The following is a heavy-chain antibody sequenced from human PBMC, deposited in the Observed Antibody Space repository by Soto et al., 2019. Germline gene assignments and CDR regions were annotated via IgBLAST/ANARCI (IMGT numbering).Heavy chain of an antibody. V-gene: IGHV3-30-3*01. J-gene: IGHJ6*02. CDR2: ISYDGSNK. CDR1: GFTFSSYA. D-gene: IGHD2-21*02. Sequence: PGGSLRLCCAASGFTFSSYAMHWVRQAPGKGLEWVAVISYDGSNKYYADSVKGRFTISRDNSKNTLYLQMNSLRAEDTAVYYCARAFKSVTSPSSYYYYVIDVWGQRSTDTVSS. CDR3: ARAFKSVTSPSSYYYYVIDV.